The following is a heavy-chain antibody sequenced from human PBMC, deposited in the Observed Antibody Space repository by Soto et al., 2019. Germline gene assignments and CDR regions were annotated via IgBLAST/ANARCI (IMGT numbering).Heavy chain of an antibody. CDR3: ATGNLIEPGISWSFDL. D-gene: IGHD2-15*01. CDR1: GYTFTGQY. V-gene: IGHV1-2*02. Sequence: ASVKVSCKSSGYTFTGQYMHWLRQAPGQGLEWMGWINPNSGGSNHVEKFQGRATLTRDTAISTVYMELSSLRSDDTAIYYCATGNLIEPGISWSFDLWGRGTLVTVSS. CDR2: INPNSGGS. J-gene: IGHJ2*01.